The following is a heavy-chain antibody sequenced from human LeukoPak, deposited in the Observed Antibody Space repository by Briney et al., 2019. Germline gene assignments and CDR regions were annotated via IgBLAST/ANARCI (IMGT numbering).Heavy chain of an antibody. Sequence: GGSLRLSCAASGFTFSSYSMNWVRQAPGKGLEWVSYISSSSSTIYYADSVKGRFTISRDNAKNSLYLQMNSLRAEDTALYYCARIYYDSSGYPSFDPWGQGTLVTVSS. J-gene: IGHJ5*02. CDR2: ISSSSSTI. CDR3: ARIYYDSSGYPSFDP. CDR1: GFTFSSYS. V-gene: IGHV3-48*01. D-gene: IGHD3-22*01.